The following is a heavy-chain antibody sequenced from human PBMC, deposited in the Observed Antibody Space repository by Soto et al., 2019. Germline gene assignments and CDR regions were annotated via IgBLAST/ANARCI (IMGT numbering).Heavy chain of an antibody. D-gene: IGHD6-13*01. CDR2: ISAYNGNT. Sequence: ASVKVSCKASGYTFTSYGISWVRQAPGQGLEWMGWISAYNGNTNYAQKLQGRVTMTTDTSTSTAYMELRSLRSDDTAVYYCARDPRRGSSWYKDAFDIWGQGTMVTVSS. CDR1: GYTFTSYG. CDR3: ARDPRRGSSWYKDAFDI. J-gene: IGHJ3*02. V-gene: IGHV1-18*01.